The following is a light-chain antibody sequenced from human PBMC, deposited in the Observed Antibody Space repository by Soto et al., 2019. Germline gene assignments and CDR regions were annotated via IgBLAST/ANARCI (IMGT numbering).Light chain of an antibody. CDR1: QGITSW. V-gene: IGKV1-12*01. Sequence: DIQMTKSPSSVSASVGDRVTITCRASQGITSWLAWYQQKPGKAPKLLIYRASNLQSGVPSRFSGSGSGTDVTLTISGLQPADFATYYCQQTTTFPLTFGGGTKVEIK. CDR2: RAS. CDR3: QQTTTFPLT. J-gene: IGKJ4*01.